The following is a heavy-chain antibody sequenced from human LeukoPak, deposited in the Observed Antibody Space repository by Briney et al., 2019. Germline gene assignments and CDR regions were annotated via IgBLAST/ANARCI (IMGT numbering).Heavy chain of an antibody. V-gene: IGHV3-48*03. D-gene: IGHD6-19*01. Sequence: PGGSLRLSCVASGFTFSSYEMNWLRQSPGKGLEWVSFISGSGTTMYYADSVKGRFTISRDNAKNSLYLQMNSLRPEDTAVYYCARSVQWLSYWGQGTLVTVSS. J-gene: IGHJ4*02. CDR1: GFTFSSYE. CDR3: ARSVQWLSY. CDR2: ISGSGTTM.